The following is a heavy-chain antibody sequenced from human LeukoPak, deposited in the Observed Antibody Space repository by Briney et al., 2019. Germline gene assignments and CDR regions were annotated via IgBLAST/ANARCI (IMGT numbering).Heavy chain of an antibody. CDR1: GFRFSSYD. D-gene: IGHD5-18*01. V-gene: IGHV3-48*01. Sequence: GGSLRLSCVGSGFRFSSYDMNWVRQAPGRGLEWLSYLTRTSSATWYADSVKGRFTIFRDNAKSSLYLQMNSLRVEDTAVYYRATGGSEYRSDWFDSWGQGTLVNVAS. CDR3: ATGGSEYRSDWFDS. CDR2: LTRTSSAT. J-gene: IGHJ5*01.